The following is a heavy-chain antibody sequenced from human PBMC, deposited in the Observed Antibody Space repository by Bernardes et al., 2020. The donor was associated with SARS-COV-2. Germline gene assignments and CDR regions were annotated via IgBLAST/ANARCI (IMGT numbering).Heavy chain of an antibody. D-gene: IGHD3-22*01. CDR2: INHSGST. Sequence: SETLSLTCAVYGGSFSGYYWSWIRQPPGKGLEWIGEINHSGSTNYNPSLKSRVTISVDTSKNQFSLKLSSVTAADTAVYYCARDSGYYGSDYWGQGTLVTVSS. V-gene: IGHV4-34*01. J-gene: IGHJ4*02. CDR1: GGSFSGYY. CDR3: ARDSGYYGSDY.